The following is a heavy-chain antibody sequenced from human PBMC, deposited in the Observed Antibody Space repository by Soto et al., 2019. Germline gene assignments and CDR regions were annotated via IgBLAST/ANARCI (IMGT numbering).Heavy chain of an antibody. CDR1: GGTFRTES. CDR3: ARVHDYGGNSDAFDV. D-gene: IGHD4-17*01. J-gene: IGHJ3*01. V-gene: IGHV1-69*13. Sequence: QVHLVQSGAEVKKPGSSVKVSCKYSGGTFRTESINWVRQAPGQGPEWMGGILPFFGTADYAPRFQGRVSITADGPTTTAYMELRSLTSQDTAVYFGARVHDYGGNSDAFDVWGQGTLVTVSS. CDR2: ILPFFGTA.